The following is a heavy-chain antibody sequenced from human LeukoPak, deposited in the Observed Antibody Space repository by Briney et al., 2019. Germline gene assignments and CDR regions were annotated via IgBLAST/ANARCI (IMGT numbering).Heavy chain of an antibody. CDR1: GGSFSGYY. V-gene: IGHV4-34*01. Sequence: PSETLSLTCAVYGGSFSGYYWSWIRQPPGKGLEWIGEINHSGSTNYNPSLKSRVTISVDTSKNQFSLKLSSVTAADTAVYYCARVGSSGWFNDWGQGTLVTVSS. J-gene: IGHJ4*02. D-gene: IGHD6-19*01. CDR2: INHSGST. CDR3: ARVGSSGWFND.